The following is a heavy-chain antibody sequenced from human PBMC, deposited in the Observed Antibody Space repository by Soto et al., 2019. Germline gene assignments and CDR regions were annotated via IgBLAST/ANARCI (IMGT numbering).Heavy chain of an antibody. Sequence: ASVKVSCKVSGDGFSNYGFSWVRQAPGQGLEWMGWISAYDGQTNYTKKFQGRVTMTTDTSSSTAYMELRSLRSDDTAVYYCARVWYYDSSGYYAFDYWGLGTLVTVSS. V-gene: IGHV1-18*01. J-gene: IGHJ4*02. D-gene: IGHD3-22*01. CDR2: ISAYDGQT. CDR3: ARVWYYDSSGYYAFDY. CDR1: GDGFSNYG.